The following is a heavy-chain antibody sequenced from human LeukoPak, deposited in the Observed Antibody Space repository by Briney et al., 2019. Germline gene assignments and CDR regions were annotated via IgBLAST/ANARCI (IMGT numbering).Heavy chain of an antibody. V-gene: IGHV3-23*01. CDR1: GFSFSSYA. CDR2: MSGSGGST. J-gene: IGHJ4*02. D-gene: IGHD1-26*01. Sequence: PGGSLRLSCAASGFSFSSYAMSWIRQAPGKGLEWVSGMSGSGGSTYYADSVKGRFTISRDNSKNTLYLQMNSLRAEDTAVYYCAKDFIDGGATHFDYWGQGTLVTVSS. CDR3: AKDFIDGGATHFDY.